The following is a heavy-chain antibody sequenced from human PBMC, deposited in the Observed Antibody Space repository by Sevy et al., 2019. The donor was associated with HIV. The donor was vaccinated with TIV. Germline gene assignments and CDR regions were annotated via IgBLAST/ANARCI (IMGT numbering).Heavy chain of an antibody. Sequence: GGSLRLSCAGSAFTFSSYSMNWVRQAPGKGLEWVSSIRFTISRDNAKNSLYLQMNSQRAEDTAIYYCAKDQCSGASCSGYVFENWGQGTLVTVSS. CDR1: AFTFSSYS. D-gene: IGHD2-15*01. CDR2: I. CDR3: AKDQCSGASCSGYVFEN. V-gene: IGHV3-21*01. J-gene: IGHJ4*03.